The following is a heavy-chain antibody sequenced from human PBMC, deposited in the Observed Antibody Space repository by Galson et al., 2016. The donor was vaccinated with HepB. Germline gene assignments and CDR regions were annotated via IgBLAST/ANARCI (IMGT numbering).Heavy chain of an antibody. D-gene: IGHD6-13*01. CDR3: VKDKDSAGGTPYYFDF. J-gene: IGHJ4*02. CDR1: GFTFAPYF. CDR2: ISFDGGLA. V-gene: IGHV3-43*01. Sequence: LRLSCAASGFTFAPYFMHWVRQVPGKGLEWVALISFDGGLAYYSDSVKGRFIISRDNSKSSLYLLMNNLRSEDTALYYCVKDKDSAGGTPYYFDFWGRGTLVTVSS.